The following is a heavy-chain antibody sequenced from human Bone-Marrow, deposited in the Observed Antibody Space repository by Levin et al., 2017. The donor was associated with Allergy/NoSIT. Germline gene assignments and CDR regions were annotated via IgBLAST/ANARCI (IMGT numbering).Heavy chain of an antibody. CDR2: IFYSGTT. CDR1: GGSISSTNIY. Sequence: SETLSLICTVSGGSISSTNIYWGWIRQPPGKGLEWIGTIFYSGTTYYNPSLKSRVTISADTSKNQFSLRLRSVTAADTAVYYCARRPQNYGVGVWGQGTTVTVSS. D-gene: IGHD3-10*01. J-gene: IGHJ6*02. V-gene: IGHV4-39*01. CDR3: ARRPQNYGVGV.